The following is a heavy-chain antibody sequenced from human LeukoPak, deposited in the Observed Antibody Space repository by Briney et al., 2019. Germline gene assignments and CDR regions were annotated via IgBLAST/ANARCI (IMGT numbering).Heavy chain of an antibody. CDR1: GGPISSYY. J-gene: IGHJ6*03. CDR3: ARAIGSMVRGPYYYYYYYMDV. Sequence: SETLSLTCTVSGGPISSYYWSWIRQPAGKGLEWIGRIYTSGSTNYNPSLKGRVTMSVDTSKNQFSLKLSSVTAADTAVYYCARAIGSMVRGPYYYYYYYMDVWGKGTTVTVSS. D-gene: IGHD3-10*01. V-gene: IGHV4-4*07. CDR2: IYTSGST.